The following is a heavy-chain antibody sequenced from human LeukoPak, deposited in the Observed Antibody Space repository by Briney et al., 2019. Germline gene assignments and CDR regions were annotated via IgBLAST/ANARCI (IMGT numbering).Heavy chain of an antibody. CDR2: ISYDGSNK. CDR1: GFTFSSYG. Sequence: RAGGSLRLSCAASGFTFSSYGMHWVRQAPGKGLEWVAVISYDGSNKYYADSVKGRFTISRDNSKNTLYLQMNSLRAEDTAVYYCAKAAIVGARGDYYYMDVWGKGTTVTVSS. V-gene: IGHV3-30*18. D-gene: IGHD1-26*01. J-gene: IGHJ6*03. CDR3: AKAAIVGARGDYYYMDV.